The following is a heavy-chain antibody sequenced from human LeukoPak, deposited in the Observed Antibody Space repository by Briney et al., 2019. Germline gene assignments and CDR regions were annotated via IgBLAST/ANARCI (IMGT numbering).Heavy chain of an antibody. J-gene: IGHJ3*02. V-gene: IGHV4-34*01. D-gene: IGHD3-3*01. Sequence: KPSETLSLTCAVYGGSFSGYYWSWIRQPPGKGLEWIGEINHSGSTNYNPSLKSRVTISVDTSKNQFSLKLSSVTAADTAVYYCARGLYDFWSGYPTGAFDIRGQGTMVSVSS. CDR1: GGSFSGYY. CDR3: ARGLYDFWSGYPTGAFDI. CDR2: INHSGST.